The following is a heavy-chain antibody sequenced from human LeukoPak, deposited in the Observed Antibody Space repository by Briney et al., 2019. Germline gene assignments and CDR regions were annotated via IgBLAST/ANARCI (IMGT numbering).Heavy chain of an antibody. CDR2: INTSGNT. J-gene: IGHJ5*02. D-gene: IGHD2-2*01. CDR1: GGSISNYY. Sequence: PSETLSLTCIVSGGSISNYYWSWIRQPAGKGLQWIGRINTSGNTNYNPSLKSRVTISVDTSKNQFSLKLSSVTAADTAVYYCARGGGGTSCYRTCNWFDPWGQGTLVTVSS. V-gene: IGHV4-4*07. CDR3: ARGGGGTSCYRTCNWFDP.